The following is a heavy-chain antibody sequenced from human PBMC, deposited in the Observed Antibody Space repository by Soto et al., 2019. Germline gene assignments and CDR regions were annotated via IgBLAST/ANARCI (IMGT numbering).Heavy chain of an antibody. CDR1: GFTFSSYS. CDR3: ATLGYCSGGSCYSYYYYYGMDV. V-gene: IGHV3-21*01. CDR2: ISSSSSYI. J-gene: IGHJ6*02. Sequence: GGSLRLSCAASGFTFSSYSMNWVRQAPGKGLEWVSSISSSSSYIYYADSVKGRFTISRDNAKNSLYLQMNSLRAEDTAVYYCATLGYCSGGSCYSYYYYYGMDVWGQGTTVTVSS. D-gene: IGHD2-15*01.